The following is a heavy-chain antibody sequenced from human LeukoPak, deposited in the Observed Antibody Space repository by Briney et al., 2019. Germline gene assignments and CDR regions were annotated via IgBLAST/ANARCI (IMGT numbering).Heavy chain of an antibody. CDR2: IIPIFGTA. D-gene: IGHD3-10*01. CDR1: GGTFSSYA. V-gene: IGHV1-69*01. J-gene: IGHJ6*02. Sequence: SVKVSCKASGGTFSSYAISRVRQAPGQGLEWMGGIIPIFGTANYAQKFQGRVTITADESTSTAYMELSSLRSEDTAVYYCARDPSMVRGVIGYYYYYGMDVWGQGTTVTVSS. CDR3: ARDPSMVRGVIGYYYYYGMDV.